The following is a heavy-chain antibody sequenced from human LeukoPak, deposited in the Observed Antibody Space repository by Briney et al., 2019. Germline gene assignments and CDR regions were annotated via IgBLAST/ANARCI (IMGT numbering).Heavy chain of an antibody. J-gene: IGHJ4*02. CDR2: IYYSGST. CDR3: ARDRWIFDY. V-gene: IGHV4-59*01. CDR1: TGSISSYY. Sequence: SETLSLTCTVSTGSISSYYWSWLRQPPGKGLEWVGYIYYSGSTNYNPSLKSRVTISVDTSKNQFSLKLSSVTAADTAVYYCARDRWIFDYWGQGTLVTVSS. D-gene: IGHD5-12*01.